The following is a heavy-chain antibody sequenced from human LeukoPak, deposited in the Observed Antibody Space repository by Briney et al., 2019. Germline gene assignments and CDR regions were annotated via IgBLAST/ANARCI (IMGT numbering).Heavy chain of an antibody. CDR1: GFTFSTSS. V-gene: IGHV3-11*01. J-gene: IGHJ1*01. CDR2: ISSSGSAI. CDR3: ARDWAAVDGRVKTADT. Sequence: PGGSLRLSCAASGFTFSTSSMSWIRQAPGRGLEWVSYISSSGSAIYYADSVKGRFTISRDNAKNSLYLEMNSLRAEDTAVYYCARDWAAVDGRVKTADTWGQGTLVTVSS. D-gene: IGHD6-19*01.